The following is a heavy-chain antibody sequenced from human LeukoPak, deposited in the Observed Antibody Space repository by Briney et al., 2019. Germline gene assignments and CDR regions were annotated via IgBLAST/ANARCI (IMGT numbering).Heavy chain of an antibody. CDR3: ARTPSCTTCYVGWFDP. D-gene: IGHD2-2*01. CDR2: IYYSGSP. J-gene: IGHJ5*02. Sequence: PSETLSLTCTVSGGSISSSSYYWGWIRQPPGKGLEWIGSIYYSGSPYYNPSLKSRVTISLDTSKNQFSLKLSSVTAADTAVYYCARTPSCTTCYVGWFDPWGQGTLVTVSS. V-gene: IGHV4-39*07. CDR1: GGSISSSSYY.